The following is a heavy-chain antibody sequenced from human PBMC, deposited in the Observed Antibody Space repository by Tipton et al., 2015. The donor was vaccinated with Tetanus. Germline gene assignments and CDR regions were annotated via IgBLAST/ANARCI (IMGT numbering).Heavy chain of an antibody. CDR3: TRNNHYSHDS. CDR1: GDSVSSNSAG. Sequence: GLVKPSQTLTVTCAISGDSVSSNSAGWHWIRQSPSRGLEWLGRTYYRSKWFNDYAVSVKSRITINADASKNQFSLQLNSVSPEDTAMYYCTRNNHYSHDSWGQGTLVTVSS. D-gene: IGHD4-11*01. CDR2: TYYRSKWFN. J-gene: IGHJ4*02. V-gene: IGHV6-1*01.